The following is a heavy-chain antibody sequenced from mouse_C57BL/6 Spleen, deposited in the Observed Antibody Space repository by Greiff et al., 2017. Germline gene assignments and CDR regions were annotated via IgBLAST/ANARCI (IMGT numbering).Heavy chain of an antibody. CDR1: GYTFTSYW. CDR2: IDPSDSET. Sequence: VQLQQPGAELVRPGSSVKLSCKASGYTFTSYWMHWVKQRPIQGLEWIGNIDPSDSETHYNQKFKDKATLPVDKSSSTAYMQLSILTSEDSAVYYGARKDSNYWYFDVWGTGTTGTVSS. D-gene: IGHD2-5*01. CDR3: ARKDSNYWYFDV. V-gene: IGHV1-52*01. J-gene: IGHJ1*03.